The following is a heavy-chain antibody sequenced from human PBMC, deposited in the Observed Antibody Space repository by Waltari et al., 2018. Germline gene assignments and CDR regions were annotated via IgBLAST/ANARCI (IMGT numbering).Heavy chain of an antibody. CDR2: NNANGNRP. J-gene: IGHJ4*02. D-gene: IGHD2-15*01. CDR1: GFTFSSYW. Sequence: EVQLVESGGGLAQPGGSLRLSCAASGFTFSSYWMYLVRQVPGKGLMWVSKNNANGNRPNYADSVRGRFTISRDNAKDTLYLQMNSLRVEDTGVYYCARARWLDYWGQGTLVTVSS. CDR3: ARARWLDY. V-gene: IGHV3-74*01.